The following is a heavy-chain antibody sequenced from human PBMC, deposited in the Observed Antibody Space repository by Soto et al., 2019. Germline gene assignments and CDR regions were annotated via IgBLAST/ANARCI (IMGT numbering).Heavy chain of an antibody. CDR2: INPNSGGT. J-gene: IGHJ4*02. V-gene: IGHV1-2*02. D-gene: IGHD3-22*01. CDR1: GSTFPAYY. Sequence: ASVTGSFTGSGSTFPAYYMHLVRQAPGQGLEWMGWINPNSGGTNYAQKFQGRVTMTRDTSISTAYMELSRLRSDDTAVYYCARDSADSSGPGFDYWGQGTLVTVS. CDR3: ARDSADSSGPGFDY.